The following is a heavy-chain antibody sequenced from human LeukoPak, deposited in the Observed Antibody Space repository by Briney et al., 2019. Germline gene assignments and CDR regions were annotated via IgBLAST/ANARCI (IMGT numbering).Heavy chain of an antibody. CDR2: INHSGST. CDR3: ARRSSRRYYDILTGPNWFDP. D-gene: IGHD3-9*01. CDR1: GGSFSGYY. Sequence: SETLSLTCAVYGGSFSGYYWSWIRQPPGKGLEWIGEINHSGSTNYNPSLKSRVTISVDTSKNQFSLKLSSVTAADTAVYYCARRSSRRYYDILTGPNWFDPWGQGTLVTVSS. J-gene: IGHJ5*02. V-gene: IGHV4-34*01.